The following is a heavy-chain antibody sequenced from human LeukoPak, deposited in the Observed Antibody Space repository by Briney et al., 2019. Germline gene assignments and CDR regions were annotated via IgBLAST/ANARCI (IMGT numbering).Heavy chain of an antibody. V-gene: IGHV3-23*01. CDR2: ISGSGGST. CDR1: GFTFSSYA. CDR3: AKDSPHDSSGYYSQPKYYFDY. Sequence: GGSLRLSCAASGFTFSSYAMSWVRQAPGKGLGWVSAISGSGGSTYYADSVKGRFTISRDNSKNTLYLQMNSLRAEDTAVYYCAKDSPHDSSGYYSQPKYYFDYWGQGTLVTVSS. J-gene: IGHJ4*02. D-gene: IGHD3-22*01.